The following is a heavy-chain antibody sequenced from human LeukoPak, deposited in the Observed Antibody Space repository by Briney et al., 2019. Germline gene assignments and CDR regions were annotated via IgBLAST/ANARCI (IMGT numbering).Heavy chain of an antibody. Sequence: GGSLRLSCAASGFTFSSYGMHWVRQASGKGLEWVAVISYDGSNKYYADSVKGRFTISRDNSKNTLYLQMNSLRAEDTAVYYCAKDLGYVCSGGSCYQADYWGQGTLVTVSS. CDR2: ISYDGSNK. D-gene: IGHD2-15*01. J-gene: IGHJ4*02. V-gene: IGHV3-30*18. CDR1: GFTFSSYG. CDR3: AKDLGYVCSGGSCYQADY.